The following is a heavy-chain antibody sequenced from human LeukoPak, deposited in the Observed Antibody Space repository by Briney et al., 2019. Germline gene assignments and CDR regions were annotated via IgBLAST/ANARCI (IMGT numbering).Heavy chain of an antibody. CDR1: GFTFSSYP. CDR3: ARDLGYASETNYGMDV. CDR2: ISYDESNK. V-gene: IGHV3-30-3*01. J-gene: IGHJ6*02. D-gene: IGHD3-10*01. Sequence: GRSLRLSCAPSGFTFSSYPMHWVRQAPGKGLEWVAVISYDESNKYYADSVKGRFTISRDNSKNTLYLQMDSLRAEDTAVYYCARDLGYASETNYGMDVWGQGTTVTVSS.